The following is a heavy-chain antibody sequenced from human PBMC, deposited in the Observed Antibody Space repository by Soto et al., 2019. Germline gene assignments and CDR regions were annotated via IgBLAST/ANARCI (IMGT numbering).Heavy chain of an antibody. CDR3: AGPITIFGVGGGMAV. CDR1: GGSISSSNYY. D-gene: IGHD3-3*01. V-gene: IGHV4-39*01. Sequence: QLQLQESGPGLVKPSETLSLTCTVSGGSISSSNYYWGWIRQPPGKGLEWIGRCFYTGNTYYTPFLKCLVSLSVDTSADQFPLRLNSVTAAAPAIYYCAGPITIFGVGGGMAVWGKGTTVTVSS. CDR2: CFYTGNT. J-gene: IGHJ6*04.